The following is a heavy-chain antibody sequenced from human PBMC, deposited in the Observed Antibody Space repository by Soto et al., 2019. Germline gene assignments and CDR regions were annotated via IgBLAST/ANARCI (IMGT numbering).Heavy chain of an antibody. Sequence: AGGSLRVSCAASGFTFSSYGMHWVRQAPGKGLEWVAVISYDGSNKYYADSVKGRFTISRDNSKNTLYLQMNSLRAEDTAVYYCAKYYYDSSGYLNPFDCWGQGTLFTVSS. CDR2: ISYDGSNK. J-gene: IGHJ4*02. D-gene: IGHD3-22*01. CDR1: GFTFSSYG. V-gene: IGHV3-30*18. CDR3: AKYYYDSSGYLNPFDC.